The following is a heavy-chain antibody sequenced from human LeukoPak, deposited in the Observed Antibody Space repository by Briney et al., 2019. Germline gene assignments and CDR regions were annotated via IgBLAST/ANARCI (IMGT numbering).Heavy chain of an antibody. CDR2: IYYSGST. D-gene: IGHD3-22*01. CDR3: ARASTYYYVSSGYPIDAFDI. V-gene: IGHV4-59*01. CDR1: GGSISSYY. J-gene: IGHJ3*02. Sequence: SETLSLTCTVSGGSISSYYWSWIRQPPGKGLEWIGYIYYSGSTNYNPSLKSRVTISVDTSKNQFSLKLSSVTAADTAVYYCARASTYYYVSSGYPIDAFDIWGQGTMVTVSS.